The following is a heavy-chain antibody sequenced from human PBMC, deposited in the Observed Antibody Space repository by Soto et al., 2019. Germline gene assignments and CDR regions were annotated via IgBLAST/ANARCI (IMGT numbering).Heavy chain of an antibody. CDR3: ARMWDIVVVQAVEWWFDP. CDR2: INHSGST. Sequence: SETLSLTCAVYGGSFSGYYWSWIRQPPGKGLEWIGEINHSGSTNYNPSLKSRVTISVDTSKNQFSLKLSSVTAADTAVYYRARMWDIVVVQAVEWWFDPWGQGTLVTVSS. V-gene: IGHV4-34*01. D-gene: IGHD2-2*01. J-gene: IGHJ5*02. CDR1: GGSFSGYY.